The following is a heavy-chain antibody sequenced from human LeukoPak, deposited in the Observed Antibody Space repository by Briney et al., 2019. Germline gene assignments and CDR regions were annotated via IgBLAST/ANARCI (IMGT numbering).Heavy chain of an antibody. D-gene: IGHD2-21*02. CDR1: GGTFSKYT. CDR3: ARGWLAETTVVTPYNY. Sequence: ASVKVSCKASGGTFSKYTISWVRQSPGQGLEWMGGITPLFGTANYAQKSQGRVTITAVESMSTAYMELSSLRSEDTAVYYCARGWLAETTVVTPYNYWGQGTLVTVSS. V-gene: IGHV1-69*13. CDR2: ITPLFGTA. J-gene: IGHJ4*02.